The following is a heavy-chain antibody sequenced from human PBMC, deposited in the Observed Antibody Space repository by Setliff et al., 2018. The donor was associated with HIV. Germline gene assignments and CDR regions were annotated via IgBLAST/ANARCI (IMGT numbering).Heavy chain of an antibody. CDR2: INPSGGST. CDR1: GGTFIRYA. D-gene: IGHD3-22*01. CDR3: ARNGGDSSGYYYAEN. V-gene: IGHV1-46*01. J-gene: IGHJ4*02. Sequence: ASVKVSCKASGGTFIRYAFNWMRQAPGQGLEWMGIINPSGGSTGFAQKFQGRVTMTRDTSTNTVYMEVRSLRSEDTAVYYCARNGGDSSGYYYAENWGQGTLVTVSS.